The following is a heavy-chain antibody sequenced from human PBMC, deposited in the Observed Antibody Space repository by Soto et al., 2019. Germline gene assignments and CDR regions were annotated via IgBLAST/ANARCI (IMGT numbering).Heavy chain of an antibody. J-gene: IGHJ4*02. Sequence: GGSLRLSCAASGFTFSSYAMHWVRQAPGKGLEWVAVISYDGSNKYYADSVKGRFTISRDNSKNTLYLQMNSLRAEDTAVYYCARDRGYEPLQTRLFDYWGQGTLVTVS. CDR3: ARDRGYEPLQTRLFDY. D-gene: IGHD3-3*01. V-gene: IGHV3-30-3*01. CDR2: ISYDGSNK. CDR1: GFTFSSYA.